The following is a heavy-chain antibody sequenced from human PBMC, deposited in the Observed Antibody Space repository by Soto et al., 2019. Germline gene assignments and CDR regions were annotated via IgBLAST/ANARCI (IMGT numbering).Heavy chain of an antibody. Sequence: EVQLVESGGGLVKPGGSLRLSCAASGFTFSSYSMNWVRQAPGKGLEWVSSISSSSSYIYYADSVKGRFTISRDNAKNSLYLQMNSLRAEDTAVYYCARCEPSNSYYYYGMDVWGQGTTVTVSS. J-gene: IGHJ6*02. CDR2: ISSSSSYI. CDR1: GFTFSSYS. CDR3: ARCEPSNSYYYYGMDV. V-gene: IGHV3-21*01.